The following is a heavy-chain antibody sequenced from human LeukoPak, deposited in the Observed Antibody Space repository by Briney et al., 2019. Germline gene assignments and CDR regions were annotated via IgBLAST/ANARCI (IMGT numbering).Heavy chain of an antibody. CDR3: ASSAGTMATMGY. J-gene: IGHJ4*02. D-gene: IGHD5-24*01. Sequence: GASVKVSCKASGYTFTGYYMHWVRQAPGQGLEWMGWINPNSGRTNYAQKFQGRVTMTRDTSISTAYMELSRLRSDDTAVYYCASSAGTMATMGYWGQGTLVTVSS. CDR2: INPNSGRT. V-gene: IGHV1-2*02. CDR1: GYTFTGYY.